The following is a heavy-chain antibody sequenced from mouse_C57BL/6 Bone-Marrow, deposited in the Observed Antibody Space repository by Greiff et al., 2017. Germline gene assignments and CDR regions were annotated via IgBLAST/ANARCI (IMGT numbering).Heavy chain of an antibody. CDR2: IYPGSGNT. Sequence: VQLQQSGAELVRPGASVKLSCKASGYTFTDYYINWVKQRPGQGLEWIARIYPGSGNTYYNEKFKGKATLTAEKSSSTAYMQLSSLTSEDSAVYFCARSPLLLFDYWGKGTTLTVSS. CDR1: GYTFTDYY. J-gene: IGHJ2*01. V-gene: IGHV1-76*01. D-gene: IGHD1-1*01. CDR3: ARSPLLLFDY.